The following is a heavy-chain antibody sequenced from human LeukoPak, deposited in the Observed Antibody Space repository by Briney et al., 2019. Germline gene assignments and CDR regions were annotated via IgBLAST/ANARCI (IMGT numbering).Heavy chain of an antibody. CDR2: INPNSGGT. CDR1: GYTFTGYY. J-gene: IGHJ4*02. V-gene: IGHV1-2*04. Sequence: ASVKVSCRASGYTFTGYYMHWVRQAPGQGLEWMGWINPNSGGTNYAQKFQGWVTMTRDTSISTAYMELSRLRSDDTAVYYCARDSGSYALDYWGQGTLVTVSS. D-gene: IGHD1-26*01. CDR3: ARDSGSYALDY.